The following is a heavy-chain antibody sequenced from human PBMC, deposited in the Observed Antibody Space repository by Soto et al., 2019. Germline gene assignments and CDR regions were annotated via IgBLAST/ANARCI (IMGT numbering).Heavy chain of an antibody. J-gene: IGHJ4*02. Sequence: PGESLKISCAASGFTFSSYGMHWVRQAPGKGLEWVAVISYDGSNKYYADSVKGRFTISRDNSKNTLYLQMNSLRAEDTAVYYCAKGYHRFLEWLLEFDYWGQGTLVTVSS. CDR2: ISYDGSNK. V-gene: IGHV3-30*18. CDR1: GFTFSSYG. D-gene: IGHD3-3*01. CDR3: AKGYHRFLEWLLEFDY.